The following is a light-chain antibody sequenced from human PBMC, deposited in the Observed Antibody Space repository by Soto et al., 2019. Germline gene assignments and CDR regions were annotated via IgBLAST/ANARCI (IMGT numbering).Light chain of an antibody. CDR1: QSVSSSY. V-gene: IGKV3-20*01. J-gene: IGKJ4*01. Sequence: EIVLTQSPGTLSLSPGERATLSCRASQSVSSSYLAWYQQKPGQAPRLLIYGASSRATGIPDRFSGSGSGTDFTLTISRLEPEDFAVYYCPQYDRSPLTFGGGTKVEI. CDR2: GAS. CDR3: PQYDRSPLT.